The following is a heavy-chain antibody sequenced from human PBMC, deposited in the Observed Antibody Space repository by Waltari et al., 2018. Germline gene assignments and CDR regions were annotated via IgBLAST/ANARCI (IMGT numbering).Heavy chain of an antibody. CDR3: ARVGEMATIIFDY. V-gene: IGHV1-2*06. CDR1: GYTFTGYY. D-gene: IGHD5-12*01. CDR2: INPNSGGT. J-gene: IGHJ4*02. Sequence: QVQLVQSGAEVKKPGASVKVSCKASGYTFTGYYMHWVRQAPGQGLEWMGRINPNSGGTIYAQKFQGRVTMTRDTSISTAYMGLSRLGSDDTALYYCARVGEMATIIFDYWGQGTLVTVSS.